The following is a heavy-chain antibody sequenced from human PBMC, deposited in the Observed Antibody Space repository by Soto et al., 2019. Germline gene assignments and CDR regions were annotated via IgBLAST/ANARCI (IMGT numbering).Heavy chain of an antibody. CDR2: IYYSGST. Sequence: PSETLSLTCTVSGASISSGDYYWSWVRQHPGKGLEWIGYIYYSGSTYYNPSLKSRLSISVDTSKNQFSLKLSSVTAADTAVYYCASIYDSSGYYYGNNWLDPWGQGTLVTVSS. CDR1: GASISSGDYY. D-gene: IGHD3-22*01. CDR3: ASIYDSSGYYYGNNWLDP. J-gene: IGHJ5*02. V-gene: IGHV4-31*03.